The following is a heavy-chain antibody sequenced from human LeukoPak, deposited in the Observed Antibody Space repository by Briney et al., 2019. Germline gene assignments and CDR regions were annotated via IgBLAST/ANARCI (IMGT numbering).Heavy chain of an antibody. V-gene: IGHV4-31*03. CDR1: DGPISSGGYY. Sequence: NPSETLSLTCTVSDGPISSGGYYWSWIRQHPGKGLEWIGYIYYSGSTYYNPSLKSRVTISVDTSKNQFSLKLSSVTAADTAVYYCARDKADYYDSSGYEGGDWGQGTLVTVSS. D-gene: IGHD3-22*01. CDR3: ARDKADYYDSSGYEGGD. J-gene: IGHJ4*02. CDR2: IYYSGST.